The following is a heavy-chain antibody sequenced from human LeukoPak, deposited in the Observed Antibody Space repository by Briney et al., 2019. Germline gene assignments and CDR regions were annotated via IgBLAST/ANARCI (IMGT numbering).Heavy chain of an antibody. CDR3: ARELSSGIDY. V-gene: IGHV3-7*05. CDR2: IKRDGSVE. CDR1: GFTFSSCW. D-gene: IGHD3-22*01. J-gene: IGHJ4*02. Sequence: GGSLRLSCAASGFTFSSCWMSWVRQAPGEGLEWVANIKRDGSVESYVDSVKGRFTISRDNAKNSLFLQMNSLRAEDTAVYYCARELSSGIDYWGQGTLVSVSS.